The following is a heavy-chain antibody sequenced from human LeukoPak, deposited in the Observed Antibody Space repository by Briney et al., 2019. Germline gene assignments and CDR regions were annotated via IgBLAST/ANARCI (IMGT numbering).Heavy chain of an antibody. Sequence: PSETLSLTCTVSGGSISSGSYYWSWIRQPAGKRLEWIGRIYTSGSTNYNPSLKSRVTISVDTSKNQFSLKLSSVTAADTAVYYCARAQFYDILTGYFDYWGQGTLVTVSS. J-gene: IGHJ4*02. V-gene: IGHV4-61*02. CDR2: IYTSGST. CDR3: ARAQFYDILTGYFDY. D-gene: IGHD3-9*01. CDR1: GGSISSGSYY.